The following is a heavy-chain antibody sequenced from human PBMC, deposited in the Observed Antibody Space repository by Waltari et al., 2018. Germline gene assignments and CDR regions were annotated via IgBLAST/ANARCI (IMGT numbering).Heavy chain of an antibody. Sequence: QVQLQESGPGLVKPSETLSLTCTVSGGSISSYYWSWIRQPPGKGLEWIGYIYYSGSTNYNPPLKSRVTISVDTSKNQFSLKLYSVTAADTAVYYCARRENGYDPPDYWGQGTLVTVSS. CDR3: ARRENGYDPPDY. CDR1: GGSISSYY. CDR2: IYYSGST. D-gene: IGHD5-12*01. V-gene: IGHV4-59*01. J-gene: IGHJ4*02.